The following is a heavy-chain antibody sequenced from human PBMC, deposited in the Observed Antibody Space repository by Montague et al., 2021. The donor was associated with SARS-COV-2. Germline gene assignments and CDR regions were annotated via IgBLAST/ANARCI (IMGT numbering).Heavy chain of an antibody. CDR3: AREQQWLGDYYDSRRGAFDI. CDR1: GDSVSSNSAA. V-gene: IGHV6-1*01. D-gene: IGHD3-22*01. Sequence: CAISGDSVSSNSAAWNWIRQSPSRGLEWPGRTYYRSKWYNDYALSVKSRITINPDTSKNQFSLQLNSVTPEDTAVYYCAREQQWLGDYYDSRRGAFDIWGQGTMVTVSS. J-gene: IGHJ3*02. CDR2: TYYRSKWYN.